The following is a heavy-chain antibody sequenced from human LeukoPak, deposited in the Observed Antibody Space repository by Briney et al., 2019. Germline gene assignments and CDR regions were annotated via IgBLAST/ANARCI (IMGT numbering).Heavy chain of an antibody. CDR3: ARRVDATRWFDP. Sequence: GGSLRLSCSASGFSFSNYFMHWVRQAPGEGLVWVSRISGDGTTTIYADSVKGRFTISRDNAKNTLYLQKNSLRAEDTAVYYCARRVDATRWFDPWGQGALVTVSS. D-gene: IGHD2-15*01. CDR2: ISGDGTTT. CDR1: GFSFSNYF. J-gene: IGHJ5*02. V-gene: IGHV3-74*01.